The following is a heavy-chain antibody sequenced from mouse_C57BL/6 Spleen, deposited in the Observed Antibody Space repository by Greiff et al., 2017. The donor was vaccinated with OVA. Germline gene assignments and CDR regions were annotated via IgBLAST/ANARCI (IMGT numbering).Heavy chain of an antibody. J-gene: IGHJ4*01. CDR2: INPNYGTT. CDR3: ARHYGLYGSSFYYAMDY. Sequence: EVQLVESGPELVKPGASVKISCKASGYSFTDYNMNWVKQSNGKSLEWIGVINPNYGTTSYNQKFKGKATLTVDQSSSTAYMQLNSLTSEDSAVYYCARHYGLYGSSFYYAMDYWGQGTSVTVSS. D-gene: IGHD1-1*01. CDR1: GYSFTDYN. V-gene: IGHV1-39*01.